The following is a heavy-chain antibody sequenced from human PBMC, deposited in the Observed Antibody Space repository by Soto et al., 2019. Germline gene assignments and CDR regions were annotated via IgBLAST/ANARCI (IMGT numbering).Heavy chain of an antibody. Sequence: QVQLVQSGAEVKKPGASVKVSCKASGYTFTSYSISWVREAPGQGLEWMGWISAYKGNTYHARKLQGRVTMTTDTATSTAYMALRSLRSDDTAVYYCARDVGYGLIDYWGQGTLVTVSS. CDR2: ISAYKGNT. V-gene: IGHV1-18*01. CDR1: GYTFTSYS. CDR3: ARDVGYGLIDY. D-gene: IGHD5-18*01. J-gene: IGHJ4*02.